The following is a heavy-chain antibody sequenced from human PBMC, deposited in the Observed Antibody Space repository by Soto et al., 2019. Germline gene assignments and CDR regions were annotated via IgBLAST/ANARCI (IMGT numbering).Heavy chain of an antibody. CDR1: GFTFSSYA. V-gene: IGHV3-30-3*01. Sequence: PGGSLRLSCAASGFTFSSYAMHWVRQAPGKGLEWVAVISYDGSNKYYADSVKGRYTISRDNSKNTLYLQMNSLRAEDTAVYYCARDQVYQSQSDYFDYWGQGTLVTVSS. CDR2: ISYDGSNK. CDR3: ARDQVYQSQSDYFDY. J-gene: IGHJ4*02. D-gene: IGHD3-16*02.